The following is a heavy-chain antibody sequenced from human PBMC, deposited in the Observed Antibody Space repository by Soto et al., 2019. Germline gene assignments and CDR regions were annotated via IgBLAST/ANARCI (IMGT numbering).Heavy chain of an antibody. CDR3: AREDSYGWSGESLDV. CDR2: LDQSGGT. V-gene: IGHV4-34*01. Sequence: QVQLQQWGAGLLKASETLSLTCAVVGDSLRGQSWNWIRQSPGKGLEWIGELDQSGGTNYNPSLKSRAIISADTSKNQFSLPLTSVTAADTAVYYCAREDSYGWSGESLDVWGQGTTVTVSS. CDR1: GDSLRGQS. D-gene: IGHD6-19*01. J-gene: IGHJ6*02.